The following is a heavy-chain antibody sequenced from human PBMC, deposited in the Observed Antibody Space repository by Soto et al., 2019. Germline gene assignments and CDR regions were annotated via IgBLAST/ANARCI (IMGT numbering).Heavy chain of an antibody. CDR1: GGSISSYY. Sequence: SETLSLTCTVSGGSISSYYWSWIRQPPGKGLEWIGYIYYSGSTNYNPSLKSRVTISVDTSKNQFSLKLSSVTAADTAVYYCARTNPYDSSGYWAPDYWGQGTLVTVSS. CDR3: ARTNPYDSSGYWAPDY. CDR2: IYYSGST. V-gene: IGHV4-59*08. D-gene: IGHD3-22*01. J-gene: IGHJ4*02.